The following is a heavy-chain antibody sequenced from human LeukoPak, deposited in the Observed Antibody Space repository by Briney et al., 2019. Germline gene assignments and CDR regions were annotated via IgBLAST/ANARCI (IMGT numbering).Heavy chain of an antibody. CDR1: GGSISSSSYY. V-gene: IGHV4-39*07. CDR2: IYYSGST. D-gene: IGHD3-22*01. J-gene: IGHJ2*01. CDR3: ARDRAYYDSSGYYYPYWYFDL. Sequence: SETLSLTCTVSGGSISSSSYYWGWIRQPPGKGLEWIGSIYYSGSTYYNPSLKSRVTISVDTSKNQFSLKLSSVTAADTAVYYCARDRAYYDSSGYYYPYWYFDLWGRGTLVTVSS.